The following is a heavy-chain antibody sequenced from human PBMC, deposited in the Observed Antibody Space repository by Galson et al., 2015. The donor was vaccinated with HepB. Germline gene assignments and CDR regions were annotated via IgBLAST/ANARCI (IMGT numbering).Heavy chain of an antibody. J-gene: IGHJ4*02. V-gene: IGHV3-21*01. Sequence: SLRLSCAGSGFMFSSFGMNWVRQTPGKGLEWVSSITSGSDFIEYADSVMGRFTISRHNSRNSLSLQMNSLRAEDTAVYYCARGGPARPYYFALWGQGTLVAASS. CDR2: ITSGSDFI. CDR3: ARGGPARPYYFAL. CDR1: GFMFSSFG. D-gene: IGHD2-2*01.